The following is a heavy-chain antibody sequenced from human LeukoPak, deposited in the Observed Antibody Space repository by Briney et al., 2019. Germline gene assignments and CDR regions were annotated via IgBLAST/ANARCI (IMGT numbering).Heavy chain of an antibody. V-gene: IGHV4-34*01. CDR3: ARSITIFGVVITRRRRNWFDP. D-gene: IGHD3-3*01. Sequence: SETLSLTCAVYGGSFSGYYWSWIRQPPGKGLEMMGDINHSGSTNYNPSLKSRVTISVDTSKNQFSLKLSSVTAADTAVYYCARSITIFGVVITRRRRNWFDPWGQGTLVTVSS. CDR1: GGSFSGYY. J-gene: IGHJ5*02. CDR2: INHSGST.